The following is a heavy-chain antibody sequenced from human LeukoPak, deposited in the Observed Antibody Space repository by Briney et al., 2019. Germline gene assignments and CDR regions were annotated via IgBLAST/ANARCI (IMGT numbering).Heavy chain of an antibody. CDR1: GFTFSSYV. D-gene: IGHD3-22*01. CDR2: IRYDGSNK. V-gene: IGHV3-30*02. Sequence: PGGSLRLSCAASGFTFSSYVMHWVRQAPGKGLEGVAFIRYDGSNKYYADSVKGRFTISRDNSKNTLYLKMNSLRAEDTAVYYCAKDRSLDSSGYSYFDYWGQGTLVTVSS. CDR3: AKDRSLDSSGYSYFDY. J-gene: IGHJ4*02.